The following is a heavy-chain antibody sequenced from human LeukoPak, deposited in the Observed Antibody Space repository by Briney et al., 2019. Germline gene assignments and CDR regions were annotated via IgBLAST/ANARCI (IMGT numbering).Heavy chain of an antibody. V-gene: IGHV3-49*04. D-gene: IGHD2-2*01. J-gene: IGHJ4*02. CDR2: IRSKASGGTT. Sequence: QPGRSLRLSCKTSGFTFGDYAVSWVHQAPGKGLEWLGFIRSKASGGTTVYAAPVKGRFTISRDDSESLAYLQMSSLKTEDTAIYYCTRDLGYCSDTSCFMMDSWGQGTLVTVSS. CDR3: TRDLGYCSDTSCFMMDS. CDR1: GFTFGDYA.